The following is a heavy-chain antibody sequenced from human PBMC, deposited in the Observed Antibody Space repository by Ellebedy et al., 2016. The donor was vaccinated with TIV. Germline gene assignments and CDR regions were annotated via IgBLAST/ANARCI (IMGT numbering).Heavy chain of an antibody. J-gene: IGHJ2*01. Sequence: GESLKISXQASGYSFNNDWIAWVRQVPGKGLEWMGIIYPGDSDTRYSPSFQGQVTISADKSINTVYLQWSSLKASDTALYYCASHGTTIAAAGTWYFDLWGRGTLVTVSS. V-gene: IGHV5-51*01. D-gene: IGHD6-13*01. CDR3: ASHGTTIAAAGTWYFDL. CDR2: IYPGDSDT. CDR1: GYSFNNDW.